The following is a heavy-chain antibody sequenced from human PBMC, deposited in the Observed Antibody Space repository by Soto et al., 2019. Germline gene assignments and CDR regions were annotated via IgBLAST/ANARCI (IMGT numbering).Heavy chain of an antibody. V-gene: IGHV3-30*18. Sequence: GGSLRLSCAASGFTFSSYGMHWVRQAPGKGLEWVAVISYDGSNKYYADSVKGRFTISRDNSKNTLYLQMNSLRAEDTAVYYCSKEGYRRLNDAFDIWGQGTMVTVSS. J-gene: IGHJ3*02. CDR1: GFTFSSYG. CDR3: SKEGYRRLNDAFDI. D-gene: IGHD6-13*01. CDR2: ISYDGSNK.